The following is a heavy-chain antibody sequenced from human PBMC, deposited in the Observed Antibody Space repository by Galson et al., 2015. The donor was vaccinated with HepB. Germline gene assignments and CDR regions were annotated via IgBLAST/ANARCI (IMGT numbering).Heavy chain of an antibody. CDR1: GYSFTSYW. V-gene: IGHV5-51*03. Sequence: QSGAEVKKPGESLKISCKGSGYSFTSYWIGWVRQMPGKGLEWMGIIYPGDSDTRYSPSFQGQVTISADKSISTAYLQWSSLKASDTAMYYCARRVMVAAAGIGAFDIWGQGTMVTVSS. CDR3: ARRVMVAAAGIGAFDI. CDR2: IYPGDSDT. J-gene: IGHJ3*02. D-gene: IGHD6-13*01.